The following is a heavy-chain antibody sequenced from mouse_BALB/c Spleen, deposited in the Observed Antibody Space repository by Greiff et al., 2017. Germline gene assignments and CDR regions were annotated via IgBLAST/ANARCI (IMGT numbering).Heavy chain of an antibody. CDR1: GYSITSDYA. CDR3: ARSAYGYDGYWFAY. V-gene: IGHV3-2*02. D-gene: IGHD2-2*01. Sequence: EVQLQQSGPGLVKPSQSLSLTCTVTGYSITSDYAWNWIRQFPGNKLEWMGYISYSGSTSYNPSLKSRISITRDTSKNQFFLQLNSVTTEDTATYYCARSAYGYDGYWFAYWGQGTLVTVSA. J-gene: IGHJ3*01. CDR2: ISYSGST.